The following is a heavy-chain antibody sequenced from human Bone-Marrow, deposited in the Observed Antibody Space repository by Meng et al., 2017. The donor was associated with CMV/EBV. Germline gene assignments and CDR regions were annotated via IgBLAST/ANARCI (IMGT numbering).Heavy chain of an antibody. CDR2: ISAYNGNT. V-gene: IGHV1-18*01. D-gene: IGHD3-3*01. J-gene: IGHJ4*02. CDR3: ARELDYDFWSGTWLDY. Sequence: SGYTFTSYGISWVRQAPGQGLEWMGWISAYNGNTNYAQKLQGRVTMTTDTSTSTAYMELRSLRSDDTAVYYCARELDYDFWSGTWLDYWGQGTLVTVSS. CDR1: GYTFTSYG.